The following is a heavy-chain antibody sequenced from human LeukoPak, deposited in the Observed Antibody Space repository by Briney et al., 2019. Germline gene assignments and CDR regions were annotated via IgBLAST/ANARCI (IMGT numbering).Heavy chain of an antibody. CDR3: AKGGRGSWAGNTGD. CDR1: GFDFSSHG. J-gene: IGHJ4*02. Sequence: GGSLRLPCAASGFDFSSHGMNWVRQAPGKGLEWASTINFNGGGTYYADSVKGRFSVSRDNSKNTLYLQMNSLRVEDTAVYYCAKGGRGSWAGNTGDWGQGTLVSVSS. D-gene: IGHD3-10*01. V-gene: IGHV3-23*01. CDR2: INFNGGGT.